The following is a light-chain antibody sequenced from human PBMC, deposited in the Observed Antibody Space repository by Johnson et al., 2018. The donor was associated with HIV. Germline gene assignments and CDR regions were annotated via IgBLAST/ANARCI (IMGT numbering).Light chain of an antibody. Sequence: QSVLTQPPSVSAAPGQRVTISCSGRSSNIGNIYVSWYQLLPGTAPNLLIYDNTQRPSGIPDRLSGSQSGSSATMGIPGLQTGAEADYDGGRWDDSMSTYVFGTGTKVTGL. CDR2: DNT. CDR3: GRWDDSMSTYV. CDR1: SSNIGNIY. J-gene: IGLJ1*01. V-gene: IGLV1-51*01.